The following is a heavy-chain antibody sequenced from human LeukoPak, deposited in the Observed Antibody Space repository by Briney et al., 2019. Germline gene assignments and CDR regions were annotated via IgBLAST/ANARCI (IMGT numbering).Heavy chain of an antibody. CDR2: IYYSGNT. Sequence: PSETLSLTCTVSGGSISSYYWSWIRQPPGKGLEWIGYIYYSGNTNYNPSLKSRVTISVDTSKNQFSLKLSSMTAADTAVYYCARHLGARYFDYWGQGTLVTVSS. J-gene: IGHJ4*02. CDR3: ARHLGARYFDY. D-gene: IGHD1-26*01. CDR1: GGSISSYY. V-gene: IGHV4-59*01.